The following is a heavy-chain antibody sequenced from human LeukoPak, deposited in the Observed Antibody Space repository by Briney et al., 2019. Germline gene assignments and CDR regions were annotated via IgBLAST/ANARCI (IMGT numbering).Heavy chain of an antibody. CDR1: VTNPW. J-gene: IGHJ4*02. V-gene: IGHV3-15*01. Sequence: PGGSLRLSCAGSVTNPWMNWVRQAPGKGLEWVGRIKTTNEGGPTDYAAPAKGRLTISRDDSKSMLYLQMNSLKTEDTAVYYCTVDLSDSAGYSFEYWGQGTLVTVSS. CDR2: IKTTNEGGPT. D-gene: IGHD3-22*01. CDR3: TVDLSDSAGYSFEY.